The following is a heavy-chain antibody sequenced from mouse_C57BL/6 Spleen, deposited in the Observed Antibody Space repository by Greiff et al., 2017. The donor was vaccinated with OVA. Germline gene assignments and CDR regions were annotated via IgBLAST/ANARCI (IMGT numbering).Heavy chain of an antibody. CDR1: GYSITSGYY. D-gene: IGHD2-4*01. Sequence: ESGPGLVKPSQSLSLTCSVTGYSITSGYYWNWIRQFPGNKLEWMGYISYDGSNNYNPSLKNRISITHETSKNQFFLKLNSITAEDTATYYCTRDRNYDSYFDYWGQGTTLTVSS. J-gene: IGHJ2*01. CDR3: TRDRNYDSYFDY. V-gene: IGHV3-6*01. CDR2: ISYDGSN.